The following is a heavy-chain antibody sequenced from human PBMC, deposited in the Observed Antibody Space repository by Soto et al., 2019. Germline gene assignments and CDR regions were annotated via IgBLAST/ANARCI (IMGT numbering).Heavy chain of an antibody. CDR1: GFTFSNYA. V-gene: IGHV3-23*01. Sequence: EVQLLDSGGGSVQPGGSLRLSCAASGFTFSNYAMSWVRQAPGKGLDWVSTISSSGSNTYYADSVKGRFSISRDNSKNTVYLEMKNLRAEDTAVYYCAKERLARGIDYWGQGTLVTVSS. CDR3: AKERLARGIDY. J-gene: IGHJ4*02. CDR2: ISSSGSNT. D-gene: IGHD3-10*01.